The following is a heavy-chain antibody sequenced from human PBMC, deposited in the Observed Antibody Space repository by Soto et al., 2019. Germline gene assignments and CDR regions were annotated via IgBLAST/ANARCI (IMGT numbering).Heavy chain of an antibody. J-gene: IGHJ4*02. CDR1: GGSLRTYY. V-gene: IGHV4-34*01. Sequence: SETLSLTCAVYGGSLRTYYWTWIRQFPGRALEWIGEISHTGDTTYNPSLKDRVAMSVDTSRNQFSMKLGSMRAADTAMYYCSTKAGLRWGQGTLVTVSS. CDR3: STKAGLR. CDR2: ISHTGDT.